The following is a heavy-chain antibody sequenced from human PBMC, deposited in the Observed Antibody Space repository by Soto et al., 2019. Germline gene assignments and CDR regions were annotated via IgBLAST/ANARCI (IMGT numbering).Heavy chain of an antibody. CDR2: FIYTGNT. Sequence: QLQLQESGPGLVKPSETLSLTCTVSGGPISTSGYFWGWIRQFPGTGLEWIGSFIYTGNTYYNPSPGGGATMSVDRPRTRFSLNLTSVIAADTAVYYGVGDWVAVNPGGVWGQGTLVTVS. CDR3: VGDWVAVNPGGV. D-gene: IGHD1-26*01. CDR1: GGPISTSGYF. V-gene: IGHV4-39*02. J-gene: IGHJ4*02.